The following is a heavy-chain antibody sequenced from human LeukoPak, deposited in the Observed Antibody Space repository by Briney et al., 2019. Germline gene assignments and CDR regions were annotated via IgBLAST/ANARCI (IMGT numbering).Heavy chain of an antibody. CDR3: AKVEVSSGWYEYCQH. CDR2: ISYDGSNK. Sequence: HPGRSLRLSCAASGFTFSSYGMHWVRQAPGKGLEWVAVISYDGSNKYYADSVKGRFTISRDNSKNTLYLQMNSLRAEDTAVYYCAKVEVSSGWYEYCQHWGQGTLVTVSS. CDR1: GFTFSSYG. J-gene: IGHJ1*01. V-gene: IGHV3-30*18. D-gene: IGHD6-19*01.